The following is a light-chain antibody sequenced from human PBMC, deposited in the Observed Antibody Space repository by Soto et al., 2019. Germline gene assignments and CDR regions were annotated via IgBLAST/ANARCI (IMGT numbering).Light chain of an antibody. V-gene: IGKV3-11*01. J-gene: IGKJ5*01. CDR1: QYIDTD. Sequence: DILLTQSPATLSLPPGDIPTLPCGASQYIDTDLAWYQQKPGQAPRILIYDASARATGIPDRFSGSGSGTDFTLTITRLETEDFAVYYCQRSSNDWSQINVGRGPRLAIK. CDR3: QRSSNDWSQIN. CDR2: DAS.